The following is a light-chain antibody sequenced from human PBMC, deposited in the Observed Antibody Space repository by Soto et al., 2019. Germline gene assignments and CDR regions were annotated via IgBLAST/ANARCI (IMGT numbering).Light chain of an antibody. CDR2: AAS. CDR1: QSINNRY. Sequence: EIVLTQSPGTLSLSPGERATLSCRASQSINNRYLAWYQQKPGQAPRLLIYAASSRATGIPDRFSGSGSGPDFTLPISRLEPEDFSVYYCHQFGSPPGFTFGPGTNVDIK. CDR3: HQFGSPPGFT. J-gene: IGKJ3*01. V-gene: IGKV3-20*01.